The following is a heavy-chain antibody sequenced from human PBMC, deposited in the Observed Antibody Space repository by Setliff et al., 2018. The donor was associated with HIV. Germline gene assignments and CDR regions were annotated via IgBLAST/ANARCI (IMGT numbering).Heavy chain of an antibody. J-gene: IGHJ5*02. CDR2: IDHSGST. Sequence: SETLSLTCAVYGGSFNDYYWTWIRQPPGKGLEWIGEIDHSGSTKYHASLKSRVTISIDTSKNQFSLKLASVTAADTAVYFCARRSDWFDPWGQGTLVTVSS. CDR3: ARRSDWFDP. V-gene: IGHV4-34*01. CDR1: GGSFNDYY.